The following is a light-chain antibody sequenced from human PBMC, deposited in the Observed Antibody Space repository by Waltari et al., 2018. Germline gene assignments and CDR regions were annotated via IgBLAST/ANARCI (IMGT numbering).Light chain of an antibody. Sequence: SYVLTQPPSVSVAPGQTARITCGGTHIGHANVHWYQQKAGQAPVVVVYDSSDRPSGIPDRISGSTSGNTATLTISRVEAGDEADYFCQVWDSSNDHYVFGTGTKVTVL. CDR3: QVWDSSNDHYV. J-gene: IGLJ1*01. CDR1: HIGHAN. CDR2: DSS. V-gene: IGLV3-21*02.